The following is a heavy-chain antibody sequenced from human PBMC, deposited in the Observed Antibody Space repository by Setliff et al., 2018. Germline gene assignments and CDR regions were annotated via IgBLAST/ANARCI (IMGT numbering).Heavy chain of an antibody. CDR1: GDSLSDYY. CDR3: ARDRTAYTYGLDV. CDR2: INHRGST. D-gene: IGHD3-16*01. Sequence: PSETLSLTCAVYGDSLSDYYWSWIRQAPGKGPEWIEEINHRGSTNYSPSLRSRVTMSVDTSKNQFSLMLTSVTAADTAVYYCARDRTAYTYGLDVWGQGTTVTVSS. J-gene: IGHJ6*02. V-gene: IGHV4-34*01.